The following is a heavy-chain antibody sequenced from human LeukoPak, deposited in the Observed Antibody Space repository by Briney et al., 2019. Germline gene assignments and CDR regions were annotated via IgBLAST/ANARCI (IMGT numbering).Heavy chain of an antibody. CDR1: GFTFSSYS. CDR2: ISSSSSTI. D-gene: IGHD4-17*01. CDR3: ATDYGDPLVDY. Sequence: GGSLRLSCAASGFTFSSYSMNWVRQAPGKGLEWVSYISSSSSTIYYADSVKGRFTISRDNAKNSLYLQMNSLRAEDTAAYYCATDYGDPLVDYWGQGTLVTVSS. J-gene: IGHJ4*02. V-gene: IGHV3-48*04.